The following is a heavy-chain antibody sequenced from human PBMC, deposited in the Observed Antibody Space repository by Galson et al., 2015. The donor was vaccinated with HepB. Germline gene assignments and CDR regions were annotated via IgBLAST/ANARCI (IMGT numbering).Heavy chain of an antibody. J-gene: IGHJ2*01. V-gene: IGHV3-23*01. Sequence: SLRLSCAASGFTFSSYAMSWVRQAPGKGLEWVSAISGSGGSTYYADSVKGRFTISRDNSKNTLYLQMNSLRAEDTAVYYCAKDLGRSPRYFDLWGRGTLVTVSS. CDR1: GFTFSSYA. CDR2: ISGSGGST. CDR3: AKDLGRSPRYFDL.